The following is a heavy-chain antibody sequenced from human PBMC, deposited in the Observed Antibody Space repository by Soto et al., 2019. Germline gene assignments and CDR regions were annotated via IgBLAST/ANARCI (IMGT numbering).Heavy chain of an antibody. CDR1: GDSINSADYY. V-gene: IGHV4-30-4*01. Sequence: QVQLQESGPGLMKPSQTLSLTCTVSGDSINSADYYWSWIRQPPGKGLEWIGHIYYSGSPYYTPSLKSRVTISIDTSKNQFSLKMSSVTVADTAVYYCARDQGSSWMYKWFDPWGQGTQVTVSS. CDR3: ARDQGSSWMYKWFDP. D-gene: IGHD6-13*01. CDR2: IYYSGSP. J-gene: IGHJ5*02.